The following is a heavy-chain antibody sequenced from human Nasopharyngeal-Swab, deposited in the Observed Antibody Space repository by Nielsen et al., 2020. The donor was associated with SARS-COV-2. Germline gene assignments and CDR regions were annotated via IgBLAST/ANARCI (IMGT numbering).Heavy chain of an antibody. CDR3: ARAYDILTGYYADV. D-gene: IGHD3-9*01. Sequence: SETLSLTCAVYGGSFSTYYWSWIRQPPGKGLEWIGEIKHRRSTNYNPSLKSRVTISVDTSKNQFSLKLSSVTAADTAVYYCARAYDILTGYYADVWGQGTTVTVSS. J-gene: IGHJ6*02. V-gene: IGHV4-34*01. CDR2: IKHRRST. CDR1: GGSFSTYY.